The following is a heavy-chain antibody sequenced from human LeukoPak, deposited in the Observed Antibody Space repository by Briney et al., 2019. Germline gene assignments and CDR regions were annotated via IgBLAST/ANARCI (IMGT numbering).Heavy chain of an antibody. J-gene: IGHJ6*02. CDR2: IIPIFGTA. CDR1: GGTFSSYA. V-gene: IGHV1-69*05. CDR3: ARSTPSDSSRIRVYYYYGMDV. Sequence: GASVKVSCKASGGTFSSYAISWVRQAPGQGLEWMGGIIPIFGTANYAQKFQGRVTITTDESTSTAYMELSSLRSEDTAVYYCARSTPSDSSRIRVYYYYGMDVWGQGTTVTVSS. D-gene: IGHD6-13*01.